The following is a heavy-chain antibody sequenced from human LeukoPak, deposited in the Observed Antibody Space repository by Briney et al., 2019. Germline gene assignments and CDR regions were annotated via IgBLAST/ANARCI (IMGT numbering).Heavy chain of an antibody. CDR2: ISSTSSYI. Sequence: PGGSLRLSCAASGFTFSSYSMNWVRQAPGKGLEWVSSISSTSSYIYYADSVKGRFTISRDNAKNSLYLQMSSLRAEDTAVYYCARDGGSSWYFDYWGQGALVIVSS. CDR1: GFTFSSYS. J-gene: IGHJ4*02. CDR3: ARDGGSSWYFDY. V-gene: IGHV3-21*01. D-gene: IGHD6-13*01.